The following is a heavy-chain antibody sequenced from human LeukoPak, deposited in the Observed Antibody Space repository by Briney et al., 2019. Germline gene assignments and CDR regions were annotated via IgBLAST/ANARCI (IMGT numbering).Heavy chain of an antibody. V-gene: IGHV4-59*12. J-gene: IGHJ5*02. CDR3: ARGSKTGYSSSWQFDP. Sequence: SETLSLTCSVSGGSISSYYWSWIRQPPGKGLEWIGHIYYSGYTNYNPSLKSRVTISVDTSKNQFSLKVSSVTVADTAVYYCARGSKTGYSSSWQFDPWGQGTLVTVSS. CDR2: IYYSGYT. D-gene: IGHD6-13*01. CDR1: GGSISSYY.